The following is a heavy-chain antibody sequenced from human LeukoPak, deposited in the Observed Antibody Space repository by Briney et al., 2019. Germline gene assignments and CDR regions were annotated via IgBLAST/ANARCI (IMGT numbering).Heavy chain of an antibody. D-gene: IGHD3-22*01. CDR2: IYHSGST. J-gene: IGHJ4*02. CDR3: ARDPYYYDSSSFDY. V-gene: IGHV4-38-2*02. CDR1: GYSISSGYY. Sequence: SETLSLTCTVSGYSISSGYYWGWIRQPPGKGLEWIGSIYHSGSTYYNPSLKGRVTISVDTSKNQFSLKLSSVTAADTAVYYCARDPYYYDSSSFDYWGQGTLVTVSS.